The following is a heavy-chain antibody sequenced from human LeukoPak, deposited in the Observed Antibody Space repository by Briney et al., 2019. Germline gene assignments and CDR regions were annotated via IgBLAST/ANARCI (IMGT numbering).Heavy chain of an antibody. CDR1: GFTFSSYG. CDR2: MSGSGGST. D-gene: IGHD3-10*01. J-gene: IGHJ4*02. CDR3: AKGAGGSYGLYYFDY. Sequence: AGGSLRLSCAASGFTFSSYGMSWVRQAPGRGLEWVSAMSGSGGSTYYADSVKGRFTISRDNSKNTLYLQMNSLRAEDTAVYYCAKGAGGSYGLYYFDYWGQGALVTVSS. V-gene: IGHV3-23*01.